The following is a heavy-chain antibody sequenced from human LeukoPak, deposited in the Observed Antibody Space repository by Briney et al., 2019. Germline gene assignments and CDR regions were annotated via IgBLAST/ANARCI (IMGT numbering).Heavy chain of an antibody. V-gene: IGHV1-69*05. CDR1: GGTFSSYA. J-gene: IGHJ4*02. CDR3: ASYGGNLQIGY. Sequence: SVRVSCKASGGTFSSYAISWVRQAPGQGLEWMGGIIPIFGTANYAQKFQGRVTITTDESTSTAYMELSSLRSEDTAVYYCASYGGNLQIGYWGQGTLVTVSS. CDR2: IIPIFGTA. D-gene: IGHD4-23*01.